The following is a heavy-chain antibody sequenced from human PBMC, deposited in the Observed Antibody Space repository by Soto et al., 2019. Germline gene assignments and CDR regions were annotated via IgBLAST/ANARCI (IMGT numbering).Heavy chain of an antibody. CDR3: ASAKIGDYFQVY. J-gene: IGHJ4*02. CDR1: GFTVSGYW. D-gene: IGHD4-17*01. CDR2: INSDGRTT. V-gene: IGHV3-74*01. Sequence: EVQLVESGGGLVQPGGSLRLSCAVSGFTVSGYWMHWVRQAPGKGLVWVSRINSDGRTTNYADSVKGRFTISRDNAKDTLYLQMDSLRAEDTAVYYCASAKIGDYFQVYWGQGTLVTVSS.